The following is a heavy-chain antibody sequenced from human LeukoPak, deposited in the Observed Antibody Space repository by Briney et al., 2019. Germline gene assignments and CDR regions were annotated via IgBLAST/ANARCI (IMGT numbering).Heavy chain of an antibody. J-gene: IGHJ6*02. CDR1: GFTFHDYA. CDR2: LTWNGANI. V-gene: IGHV3-9*01. Sequence: GGSLRLSCAASGFTFHDYAMHWVRQAPGKGLEWVSGLTWNGANIAYADSVRGRFTVSRDNAKNSLYLQVNSLRAEDTALYYCARDIGSSWYYYYYGIDVWGHGTTVTVSS. D-gene: IGHD6-13*01. CDR3: ARDIGSSWYYYYYGIDV.